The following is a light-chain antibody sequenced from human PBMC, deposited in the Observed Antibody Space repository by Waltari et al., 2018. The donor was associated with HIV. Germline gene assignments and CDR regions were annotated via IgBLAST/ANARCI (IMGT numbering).Light chain of an antibody. CDR2: DNH. J-gene: IGLJ2*01. V-gene: IGLV1-51*01. Sequence: QSVLTQPPSVSAAPGQKITISCSGISSNIGNNYVSWYQQLPGTAPKLLIYDNHKRPSGIPDRFSGSKSGTSATLGITGLQTGDEADYYCGTWDSSLSAGVFGGGTKVTVL. CDR1: SSNIGNNY. CDR3: GTWDSSLSAGV.